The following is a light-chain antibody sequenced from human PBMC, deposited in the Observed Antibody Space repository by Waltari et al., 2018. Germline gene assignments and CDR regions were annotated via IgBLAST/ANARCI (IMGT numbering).Light chain of an antibody. CDR1: QNVDIY. J-gene: IGKJ5*01. CDR2: DAS. Sequence: ETVLTQSPATLSLSPGERATLSYRASQNVDIYLAWYQQKPGQAPRLLIYDASNRATGIPARFSGSGSGTDFTLTISSLEPEDFAVYYCQQRKNWPPLTFGQGTRLDIK. V-gene: IGKV3-11*01. CDR3: QQRKNWPPLT.